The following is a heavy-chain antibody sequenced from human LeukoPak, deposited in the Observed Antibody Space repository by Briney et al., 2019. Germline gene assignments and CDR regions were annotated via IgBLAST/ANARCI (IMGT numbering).Heavy chain of an antibody. CDR1: GGSISSSSYY. D-gene: IGHD1-1*01. CDR2: IYYSGST. V-gene: IGHV4-39*01. CDR3: AFASREYNWNLFDY. J-gene: IGHJ4*02. Sequence: PSETLSLTCTVSGGSISSSSYYWGWIRHPPGKGLEWIGSIYYSGSTYYNPSLNRRATISVDTSQNQSSLKLSSVTDADPAVHYCAFASREYNWNLFDYCGQGTLVTVSS.